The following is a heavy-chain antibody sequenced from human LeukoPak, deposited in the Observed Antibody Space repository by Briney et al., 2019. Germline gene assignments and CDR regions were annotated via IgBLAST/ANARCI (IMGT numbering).Heavy chain of an antibody. D-gene: IGHD3-9*01. Sequence: SGTLSLTCTVSGGSISSYYWSWIRQPPGKGLEWIGYIYYSGSTNYNPSLKSRVTISVDTSKNQFSLKLSSVTAADTAVYYCARRSLRYFDWVFMLAFDIWGQGPMVTVSS. CDR1: GGSISSYY. CDR3: ARRSLRYFDWVFMLAFDI. J-gene: IGHJ3*02. V-gene: IGHV4-59*12. CDR2: IYYSGST.